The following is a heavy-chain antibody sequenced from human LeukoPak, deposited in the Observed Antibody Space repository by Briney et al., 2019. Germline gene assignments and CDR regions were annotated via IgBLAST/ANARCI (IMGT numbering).Heavy chain of an antibody. D-gene: IGHD1-1*01. CDR1: GFTFDDYA. CDR2: ISWNSGTI. CDR3: AKDGAYISKYFDY. Sequence: HTGRSLRLSCAASGFTFDDYAMHWVRQAPGKGLEWISGISWNSGTIGYADSVKGRFTISRDNAKNSLYLQMNSLRVEDTALYYCAKDGAYISKYFDYWGQATLVTVSS. V-gene: IGHV3-9*01. J-gene: IGHJ4*02.